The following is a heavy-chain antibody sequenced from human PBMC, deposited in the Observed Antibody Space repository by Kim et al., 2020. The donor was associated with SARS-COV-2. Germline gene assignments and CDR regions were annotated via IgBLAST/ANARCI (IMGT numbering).Heavy chain of an antibody. D-gene: IGHD2-8*01. CDR1: GDSVSSSRGA. Sequence: SQTLSLTCAISGDSVSSSRGAWNWIRQSPSRGLEWLGRTYYRSKWYNDYAVSVKSRITINPDTSKNQFSLQLNSVTPEDTAVYYCVRDQNGRVGMDVWGQGTTVTVSS. V-gene: IGHV6-1*01. CDR2: TYYRSKWYN. CDR3: VRDQNGRVGMDV. J-gene: IGHJ6*02.